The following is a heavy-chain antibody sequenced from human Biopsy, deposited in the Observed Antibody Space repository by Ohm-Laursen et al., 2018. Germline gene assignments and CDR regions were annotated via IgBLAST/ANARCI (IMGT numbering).Heavy chain of an antibody. CDR1: GFTFSSYA. D-gene: IGHD4-17*01. V-gene: IGHV3-23*01. CDR3: ALAAAQTVTHFDY. CDR2: ISGNSDII. J-gene: IGHJ4*02. Sequence: GSLRLSCTASGFTFSSYAMTWFRQAPGKGLEWVSTISGNSDIIYDTDSVKGRFTISRDNSKNPLYLQMNSLRADDTAVYYCALAAAQTVTHFDYWGQGTLVTVSS.